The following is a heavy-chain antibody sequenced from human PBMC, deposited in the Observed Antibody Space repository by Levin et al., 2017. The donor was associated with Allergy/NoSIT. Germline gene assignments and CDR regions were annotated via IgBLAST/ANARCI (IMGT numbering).Heavy chain of an antibody. CDR2: INPNSGGT. CDR1: GYTFTGYY. D-gene: IGHD2-15*01. V-gene: IGHV1-2*02. Sequence: ASVKVSCKASGYTFTGYYMHWVRQAPGQGLEWMGWINPNSGGTNYAQKFQGRVTMTRDTSISTAYMELSRLRSDDTAVYYCARDLGYCSGGSCYNWFDPWGQGTLVTVSS. CDR3: ARDLGYCSGGSCYNWFDP. J-gene: IGHJ5*02.